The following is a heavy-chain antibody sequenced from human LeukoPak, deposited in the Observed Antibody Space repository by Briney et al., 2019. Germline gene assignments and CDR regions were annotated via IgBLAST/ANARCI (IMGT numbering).Heavy chain of an antibody. V-gene: IGHV3-23*01. J-gene: IGHJ4*02. CDR2: ISGSGGST. CDR3: AKVGQYYDRSQYDY. Sequence: GGSLRLSCAASGFTFSSYAMSWVRQAPGKGREWVSAISGSGGSTYYADSVKGRFTISRDNSKNTLYLRMNSLRAEDTAVYYCAKVGQYYDRSQYDYWGQGTLVTVSS. CDR1: GFTFSSYA. D-gene: IGHD3-3*01.